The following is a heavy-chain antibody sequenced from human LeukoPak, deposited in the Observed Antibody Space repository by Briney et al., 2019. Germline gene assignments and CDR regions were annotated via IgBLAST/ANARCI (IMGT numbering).Heavy chain of an antibody. Sequence: PSETLSLTCTVSGVSISSSNSYWGWIRQPPGKGLEWIGSIYYSGSTYYNPSLKSRVTISVDTSKNQFSLKLSSVTAADTAVYYCARGGGIVATISSAFDYWGQGTLVTVSS. CDR1: GVSISSSNSY. D-gene: IGHD5-12*01. CDR2: IYYSGST. J-gene: IGHJ4*02. CDR3: ARGGGIVATISSAFDY. V-gene: IGHV4-39*07.